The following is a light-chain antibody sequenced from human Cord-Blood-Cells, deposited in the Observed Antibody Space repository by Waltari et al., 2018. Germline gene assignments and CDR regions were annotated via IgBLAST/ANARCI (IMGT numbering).Light chain of an antibody. Sequence: EIVLTQSPATLSLSPGERATLSCRASQSVSSYLAWYQQKPGQAPRLLIYDASNRATGITARFSGSGSGTDFTLTISSLEPEDFAVYYWQQRSNWPLFTFVPGTKVDI. CDR2: DAS. V-gene: IGKV3-11*01. CDR3: QQRSNWPLFT. CDR1: QSVSSY. J-gene: IGKJ3*01.